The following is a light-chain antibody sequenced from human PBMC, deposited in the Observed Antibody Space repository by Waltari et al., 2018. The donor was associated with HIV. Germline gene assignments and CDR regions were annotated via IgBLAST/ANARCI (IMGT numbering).Light chain of an antibody. J-gene: IGLJ3*02. CDR1: TSNIGTNT. Sequence: QSVLTQPPSASGPPGQRVSISCSGSTSNIGTNTVNWYQQLPGTAPKLLIYSDDQRPSGVPDRFSGSKSGTSASLVISGLQSEDEADYFCAARDDSLNGPVFGGGTKLTVL. V-gene: IGLV1-44*01. CDR2: SDD. CDR3: AARDDSLNGPV.